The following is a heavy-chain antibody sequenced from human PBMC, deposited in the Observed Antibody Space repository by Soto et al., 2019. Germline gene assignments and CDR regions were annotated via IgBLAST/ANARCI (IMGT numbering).Heavy chain of an antibody. CDR3: AKDKRAVGVTAPFDY. V-gene: IGHV3-30*18. D-gene: IGHD2-21*02. CDR2: ISYDGSNK. J-gene: IGHJ4*02. CDR1: GFTFSSYG. Sequence: QVQLVESGGGVVQPGRSLRLSCAASGFTFSSYGMHWVRQAPGKGLEWVAVISYDGSNKYYADSVKGRFTISRDNSKNTLYLQMNSLRAEDTAVYYCAKDKRAVGVTAPFDYWGQGTLVTVSS.